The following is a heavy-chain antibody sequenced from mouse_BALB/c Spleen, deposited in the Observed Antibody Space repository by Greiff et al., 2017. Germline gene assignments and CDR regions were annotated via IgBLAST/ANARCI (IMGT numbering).Heavy chain of an antibody. Sequence: EVQLVESGGGLVQPGGSRKLSCAASGFTFSSFGMHWVRQAPEKGLEWVAYISSGSSTIYYADTVKGRFTISRDNPKNTLFLQMTSLRSEDTAMYYYARNPQGTGSYYIDYWGQGTTLTVSS. CDR2: ISSGSSTI. D-gene: IGHD2-2*01. CDR1: GFTFSSFG. J-gene: IGHJ2*01. CDR3: ARNPQGTGSYYIDY. V-gene: IGHV5-17*02.